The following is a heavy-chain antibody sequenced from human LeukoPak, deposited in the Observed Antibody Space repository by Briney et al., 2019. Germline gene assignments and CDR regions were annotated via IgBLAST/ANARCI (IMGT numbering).Heavy chain of an antibody. CDR1: GYTFTGYY. J-gene: IGHJ6*02. CDR2: INPNSGGT. D-gene: IGHD3-9*01. CDR3: ARGLGGYYDILTAKEELDYYGMDV. V-gene: IGHV1-2*02. Sequence: ASVKVSCKASGYTFTGYYMHWVRQAPGQGLEWMGWINPNSGGTNYAQKFQGRVTMTRDTSISTAYMELSRLRSDDTAVYYCARGLGGYYDILTAKEELDYYGMDVWGQGTTVTVSS.